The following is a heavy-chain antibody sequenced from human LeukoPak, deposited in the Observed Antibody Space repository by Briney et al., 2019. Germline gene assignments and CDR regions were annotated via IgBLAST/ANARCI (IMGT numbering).Heavy chain of an antibody. J-gene: IGHJ4*02. V-gene: IGHV3-30*04. D-gene: IGHD2-15*01. CDR2: ISYDGSNK. Sequence: GGSLRLSCAASGFTFSSYAMHWVRQAPGKGLEWVAVISYDGSNKYYADSVKGRFTISRDNAKNSLYLQMNSLRAEDTAVYYCARPRFKLAPSDYWGQGTLVTVSS. CDR1: GFTFSSYA. CDR3: ARPRFKLAPSDY.